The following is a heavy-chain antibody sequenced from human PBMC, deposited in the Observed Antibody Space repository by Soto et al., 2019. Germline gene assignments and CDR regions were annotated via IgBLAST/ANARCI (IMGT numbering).Heavy chain of an antibody. Sequence: VQLQESGPGLVKPSETLSLTCTVSGGSISHYYWSWIRQPAGKGLEWIGRIYGSGGTNYNPSLKSRVTMSVDTSKTQFSLRLTSVSAADTAVYYCARDVRYAYDFWGQGTLVTVSS. V-gene: IGHV4-4*07. D-gene: IGHD3-3*01. CDR1: GGSISHYY. J-gene: IGHJ4*02. CDR3: ARDVRYAYDF. CDR2: IYGSGGT.